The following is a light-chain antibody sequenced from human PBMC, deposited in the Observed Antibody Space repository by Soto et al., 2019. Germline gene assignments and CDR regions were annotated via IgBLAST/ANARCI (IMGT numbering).Light chain of an antibody. Sequence: IVFKQSPGTLSLSPGERATLSWRGTKRRSSSTLAWYQQIRGQAPRLLIHDASSRATGIPDRFSGSGSGTDFTLAISRLEPEDSAVYYCQQYGDSPCTFGQGTKVDIK. CDR2: DAS. V-gene: IGKV3-20*01. CDR1: KRRSSST. J-gene: IGKJ1*01. CDR3: QQYGDSPCT.